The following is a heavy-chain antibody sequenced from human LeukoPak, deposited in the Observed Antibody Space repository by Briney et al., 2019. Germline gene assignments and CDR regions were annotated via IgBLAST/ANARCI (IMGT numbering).Heavy chain of an antibody. CDR2: INPNSGGT. CDR1: GYTFTGYY. V-gene: IGHV1-2*06. J-gene: IGHJ4*02. Sequence: ASVKVSCKASGYTFTGYYMHWVRQAPGQGLEWMGRINPNSGGTNYAQKFQGRVTMTRDTSISTAYMELSRLRSDDTAVYYCARDLWANLFFDYWGQGTLATVSS. D-gene: IGHD2-21*01. CDR3: ARDLWANLFFDY.